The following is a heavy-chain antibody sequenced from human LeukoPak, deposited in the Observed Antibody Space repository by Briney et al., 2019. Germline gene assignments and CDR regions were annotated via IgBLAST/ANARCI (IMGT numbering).Heavy chain of an antibody. CDR2: IIPSDGFT. Sequence: ASVKVSCKASGYTFSSYYVHWVRQAPGQGLEWMGMIIPSDGFTSYAQKFQGRVTMTRDTSISTAYIELNLLRSDDTAVYYCARGDYYGSPKVVAAWGQGTLVTVSS. J-gene: IGHJ5*02. D-gene: IGHD3-10*01. V-gene: IGHV1-46*01. CDR1: GYTFSSYY. CDR3: ARGDYYGSPKVVAA.